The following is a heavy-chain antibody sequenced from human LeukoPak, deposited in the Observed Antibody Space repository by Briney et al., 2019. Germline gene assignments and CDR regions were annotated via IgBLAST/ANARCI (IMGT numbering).Heavy chain of an antibody. Sequence: ASVKVSCEASVYTFTSYGISWVPQAPGQGLEWMVWISIYNGNTNYAQTLQGRVTMTTDTSTSTAYMELSSLRSEDTAVYYCARVAAEVVGVPGAIGFGWLRRDYYYMDVWGKGTTVTVSS. CDR2: ISIYNGNT. CDR3: ARVAAEVVGVPGAIGFGWLRRDYYYMDV. CDR1: VYTFTSYG. J-gene: IGHJ6*03. D-gene: IGHD2-2*02. V-gene: IGHV1-18*01.